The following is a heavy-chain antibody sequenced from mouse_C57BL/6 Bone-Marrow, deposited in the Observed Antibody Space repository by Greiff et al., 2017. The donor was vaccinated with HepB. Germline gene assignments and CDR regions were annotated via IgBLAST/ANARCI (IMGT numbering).Heavy chain of an antibody. Sequence: QVHVKQSGPGLVQPSQSLSITCTVSGFSLTSYGVHWVRQSPGKGLEWLGVIWSGGSTDYNAAFISRLSISKDNSKSQVFFKMNSLQADDTAIYYCARNYPMDSNYVFYAMDYWGQGTSVTVSS. V-gene: IGHV2-2*01. CDR3: ARNYPMDSNYVFYAMDY. D-gene: IGHD2-5*01. CDR2: IWSGGST. CDR1: GFSLTSYG. J-gene: IGHJ4*01.